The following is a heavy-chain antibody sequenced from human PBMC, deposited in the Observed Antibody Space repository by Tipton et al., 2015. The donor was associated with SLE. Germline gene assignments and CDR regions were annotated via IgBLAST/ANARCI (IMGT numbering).Heavy chain of an antibody. CDR1: GGSISSGSYY. D-gene: IGHD3-16*02. Sequence: TLSLTCTVSGGSISSGSYYWSWIRQPAGKGLEWIGYIYYSGSTNYNPSLKSRVTISVDTSKNQFSLKLGSVTAADTAVYYCAKGLIMITFGGVIVFHPFDYWGQGTLVTVSS. CDR2: IYYSGST. CDR3: AKGLIMITFGGVIVFHPFDY. V-gene: IGHV4-61*10. J-gene: IGHJ4*02.